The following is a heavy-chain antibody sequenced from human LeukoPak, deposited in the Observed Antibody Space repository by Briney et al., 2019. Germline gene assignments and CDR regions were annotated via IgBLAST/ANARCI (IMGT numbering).Heavy chain of an antibody. CDR2: IIPIFGTA. CDR1: GGTFSSYA. Sequence: ASVKVSCKASGGTFSSYAISWVRQAPGQGLERMGGIIPIFGTANYAQKFQGRVTITADESTSTAYMELSSLRSEDAAVYYCARDYCSSTSCLFDYWGQGTLVTVSS. J-gene: IGHJ4*02. D-gene: IGHD2-2*01. V-gene: IGHV1-69*13. CDR3: ARDYCSSTSCLFDY.